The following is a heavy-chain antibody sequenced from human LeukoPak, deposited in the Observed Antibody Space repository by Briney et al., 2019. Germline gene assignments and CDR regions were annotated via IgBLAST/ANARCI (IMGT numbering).Heavy chain of an antibody. V-gene: IGHV4-59*01. CDR1: GGSISSYY. D-gene: IGHD6-19*01. Sequence: SETLSLTCTVSGGSISSYYWSWIRQPPGKGLEWIGYIYYSGSTNYNPSLKSRVTISVDTSKNQFSLKLSSVTAADTAVYYCAGGYSSGWSRAEYYFDYWGQGTLVTVSS. CDR3: AGGYSSGWSRAEYYFDY. CDR2: IYYSGST. J-gene: IGHJ4*02.